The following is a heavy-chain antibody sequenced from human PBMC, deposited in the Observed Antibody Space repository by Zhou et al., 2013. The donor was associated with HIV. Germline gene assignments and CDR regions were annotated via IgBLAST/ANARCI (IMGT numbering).Heavy chain of an antibody. CDR2: ITPYLGTT. V-gene: IGHV1-69*05. J-gene: IGHJ2*01. CDR3: AREPTGEYWYFDL. D-gene: IGHD7-27*01. CDR1: GGTFTKYA. Sequence: QVQLLQSGAEVKQPGSSVKVSCKASGGTFTKYAMTWVRQAPGHGLEWMGGITPYLGTTDYSPRFRGRLTVTTDESSTTAYMELAGLTSDDTAVYYCAREPTGEYWYFDLWGRGTLVTVSS.